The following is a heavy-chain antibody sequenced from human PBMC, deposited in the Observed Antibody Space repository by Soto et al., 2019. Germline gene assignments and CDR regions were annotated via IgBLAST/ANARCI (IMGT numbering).Heavy chain of an antibody. CDR1: GGSISDHY. Sequence: SETLSLTCTVSGGSISDHYWTWIRQPPGKGLEWIGHIYYSGTTNYNPSLESRFTISVDMSKNRISLKLISVTAADTAVYYCSRDRNPSQLFYWGQGALVTVSS. V-gene: IGHV4-59*11. CDR2: IYYSGTT. J-gene: IGHJ4*02. CDR3: SRDRNPSQLFY.